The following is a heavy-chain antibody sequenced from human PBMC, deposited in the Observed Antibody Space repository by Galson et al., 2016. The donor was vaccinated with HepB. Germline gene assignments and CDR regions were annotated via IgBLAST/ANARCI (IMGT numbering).Heavy chain of an antibody. V-gene: IGHV3-48*04. J-gene: IGHJ4*02. D-gene: IGHD6-19*01. CDR1: GFTFSSYS. CDR2: ISSSSSSRTI. CDR3: AKDSSSAWYAYFDY. Sequence: SLRLSCAASGFTFSSYSMNWVRQAPGKGLEWVSYISSSSSSRTIYYADSVKGRFTVSRDNAKNPLYLQMNSLRAEDTAVYYCAKDSSSAWYAYFDYWGQGILVTVSS.